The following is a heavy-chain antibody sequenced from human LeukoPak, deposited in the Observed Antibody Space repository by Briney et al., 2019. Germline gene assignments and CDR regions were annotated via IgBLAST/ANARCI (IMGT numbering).Heavy chain of an antibody. J-gene: IGHJ4*02. V-gene: IGHV4-39*01. CDR1: GGSISSVSYY. D-gene: IGHD3-22*01. CDR3: ARASYSYDISGWVPFDY. CDR2: ISYNGGT. Sequence: SETLSLTCTVSGGSISSVSYYWGWIRQPPGKGLEWIGSISYNGGTYYNPSLKSRVTIFVDTSKNQFSLTLSSVTAADTAVYYCARASYSYDISGWVPFDYWGQGTLVTVSS.